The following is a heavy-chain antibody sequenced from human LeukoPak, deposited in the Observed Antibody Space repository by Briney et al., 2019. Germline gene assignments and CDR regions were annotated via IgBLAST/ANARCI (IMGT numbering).Heavy chain of an antibody. CDR2: ISGSGDNT. J-gene: IGHJ4*02. V-gene: IGHV3-23*01. CDR1: GYTFSTYA. Sequence: GGSLRLSCAASGYTFSTYAMSWVRQAPGKGLEWVSVISGSGDNTFYADSVKGRFTISRDNSKNTLYLQMSSLRAEDTALYYCVTDRPTEYTISSLGVDYWGQGTLVAVSS. CDR3: VTDRPTEYTISSLGVDY. D-gene: IGHD6-6*01.